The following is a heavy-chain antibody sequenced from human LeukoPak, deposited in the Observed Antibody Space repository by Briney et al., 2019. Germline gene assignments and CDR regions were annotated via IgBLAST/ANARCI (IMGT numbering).Heavy chain of an antibody. CDR1: GFSFDDYG. CDR2: INWDGGSA. V-gene: IGHV3-20*04. CDR3: ARDRPAATGLFDY. D-gene: IGHD6-13*01. J-gene: IGHJ4*02. Sequence: GGSLRLSCAASGFSFDDYGMSWVRQAPGKGLEWVSGINWDGGSAAYADSVKGRFTISRDNAKNSLYLQMNSLRTEDTAFYYCARDRPAATGLFDYWGQGTLVTVSS.